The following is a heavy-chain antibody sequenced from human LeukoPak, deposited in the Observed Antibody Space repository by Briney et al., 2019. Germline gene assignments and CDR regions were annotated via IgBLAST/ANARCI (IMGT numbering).Heavy chain of an antibody. D-gene: IGHD4-17*01. CDR1: GFTFSDYY. CDR3: ARDATVYYYYYMDV. V-gene: IGHV3-11*04. Sequence: GGSLRLSCAASGFTFSDYYMSWIRQAPGKGLEWVSYISSSGSTIYYADSVKGRFTISRDNAKNSLYLQMNSLRAEDTAVYYCARDATVYYYYYMDVWGKGPTVTISS. CDR2: ISSSGSTI. J-gene: IGHJ6*03.